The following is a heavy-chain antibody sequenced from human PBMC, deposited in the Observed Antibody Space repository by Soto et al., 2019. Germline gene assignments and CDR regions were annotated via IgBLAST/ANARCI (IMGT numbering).Heavy chain of an antibody. CDR3: ATPLTGSSWYFRNY. CDR2: FDPEDGET. CDR1: GYTLTELS. J-gene: IGHJ4*02. Sequence: ASVKVSCKVSGYTLTELSMHWVRQAPGKGLEWMGGFDPEDGETIYAQKFQGRVTMTEDTSTDTAYMELSSLRSEDTAVYYCATPLTGSSWYFRNYWGQGTLVTVSS. D-gene: IGHD6-13*01. V-gene: IGHV1-24*01.